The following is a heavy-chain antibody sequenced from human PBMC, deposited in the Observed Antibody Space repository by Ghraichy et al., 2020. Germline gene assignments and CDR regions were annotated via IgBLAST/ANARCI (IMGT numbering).Heavy chain of an antibody. V-gene: IGHV3-23*01. D-gene: IGHD2-15*01. Sequence: GGSLRLSCTASAFAFSPVTISWVLQPPGQGLEWVSTISDGGDNTYYADSVKGRFTISRYNSKNTPYLQINILRAEDTAVYYCSKELVVAINDAFDIWGHGTIV. CDR2: ISDGGDNT. J-gene: IGHJ3*02. CDR1: AFAFSPVT. CDR3: SKELVVAINDAFDI.